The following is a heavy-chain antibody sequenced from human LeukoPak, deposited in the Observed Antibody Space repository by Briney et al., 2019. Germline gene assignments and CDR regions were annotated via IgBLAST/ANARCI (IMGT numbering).Heavy chain of an antibody. D-gene: IGHD3-10*01. CDR1: GFTFSSYA. V-gene: IGHV3-30*04. CDR3: ARGFRVDRGVIRTYYYYYGMDV. CDR2: ISYDGSNK. J-gene: IGHJ6*02. Sequence: GGSLRLSCAASGFTFSSYAMHWVRQAPGKGLEWVAVISYDGSNKYYADSVKGRFTISRDNSKNTLYLQMNSLRAEDTAVYYCARGFRVDRGVIRTYYYYYGMDVWGQGTTVTVSS.